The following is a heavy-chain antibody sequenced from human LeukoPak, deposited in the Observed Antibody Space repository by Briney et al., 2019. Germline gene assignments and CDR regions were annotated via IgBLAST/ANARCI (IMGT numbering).Heavy chain of an antibody. CDR2: ISSSGSTI. Sequence: PGGSLRLSCAASGFTFFSYEMNWVRQAPGKGLEWVSYISSSGSTIYYADSVKGRFTISRDNSKNTLFLQMNSLTAEDTAIYSCARPRLEYCSGGSCFDAFDIWGQGTMVTVSS. D-gene: IGHD2-15*01. CDR1: GFTFFSYE. J-gene: IGHJ3*02. CDR3: ARPRLEYCSGGSCFDAFDI. V-gene: IGHV3-48*03.